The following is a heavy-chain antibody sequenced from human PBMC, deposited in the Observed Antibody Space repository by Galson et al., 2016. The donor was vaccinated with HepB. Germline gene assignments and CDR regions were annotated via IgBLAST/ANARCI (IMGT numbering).Heavy chain of an antibody. CDR2: IRGSGGSP. D-gene: IGHD6-19*01. Sequence: SLRLSCAASGFTLAGNGMTWARQAPGKGLEWVSDIRGSGGSPYYADSVLGRFTITRDNSKNTLYLQMNSLRAEDTALYYCAKAKDRGYDSGCLDNWGQGTLVIVSS. CDR3: AKAKDRGYDSGCLDN. J-gene: IGHJ4*02. CDR1: GFTLAGNG. V-gene: IGHV3-23*01.